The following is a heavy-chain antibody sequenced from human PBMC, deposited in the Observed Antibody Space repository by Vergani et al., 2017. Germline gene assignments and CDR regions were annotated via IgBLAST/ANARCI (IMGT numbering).Heavy chain of an antibody. CDR3: ARVTMIVPGYYFDW. Sequence: QVPLQESGPGLVKPSETLSLTCTVSGGSISSYYWSWIRQPPGKGLEWIGYIYYSGSTNYNPSLKSRVTISVDTSKNQFSLKLSSVTAADTAVYYCARVTMIVPGYYFDWGSQGTLVTVSS. CDR1: GGSISSYY. D-gene: IGHD3-22*01. CDR2: IYYSGST. J-gene: IGHJ4*02. V-gene: IGHV4-59*01.